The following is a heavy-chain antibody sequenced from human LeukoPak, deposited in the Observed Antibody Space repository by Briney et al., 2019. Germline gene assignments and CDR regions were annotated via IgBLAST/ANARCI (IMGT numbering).Heavy chain of an antibody. CDR2: MNPNIGNT. CDR1: GYTFTSYD. Sequence: ASVKVSCKASGYTFTSYDINWVRQATGQGLEWMGWMNPNIGNTGYAQKLQGRVTMTTGTSTSTAYMELRSLRSDDTAVYYCARDSSLNIAAAGTFDYWGQGTLVTVSS. J-gene: IGHJ4*02. D-gene: IGHD6-13*01. V-gene: IGHV1-8*01. CDR3: ARDSSLNIAAAGTFDY.